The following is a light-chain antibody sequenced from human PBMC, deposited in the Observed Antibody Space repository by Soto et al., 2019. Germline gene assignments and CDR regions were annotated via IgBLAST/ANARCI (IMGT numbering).Light chain of an antibody. J-gene: IGKJ5*01. CDR1: QSVSSY. Sequence: EIVLTQSPPTLSLSPGERATLSCRASQSVSSYLAWYQQKHGQAPRLLIYDASNRASGIPARFSGSGSGTDFTLTISSLEPEDFAVYYCQQRSNWITFGQGTRLEIK. CDR3: QQRSNWIT. CDR2: DAS. V-gene: IGKV3-11*01.